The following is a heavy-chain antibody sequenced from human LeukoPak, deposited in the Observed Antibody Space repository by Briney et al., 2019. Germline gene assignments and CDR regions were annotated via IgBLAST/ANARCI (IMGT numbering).Heavy chain of an antibody. CDR3: ARGGVVTNYYFDY. J-gene: IGHJ4*02. Sequence: SQTLSLTCTVSGGSISSGSYYWSWIRQPPGKGLEWIGEINHSGSTNYNPSLKSRVTISVDTSKNQFSLKLSSVTAADTAVYYCARGGVVTNYYFDYWGQGTLVTVSS. V-gene: IGHV4-39*07. CDR1: GGSISSGSYY. CDR2: INHSGST. D-gene: IGHD2-21*02.